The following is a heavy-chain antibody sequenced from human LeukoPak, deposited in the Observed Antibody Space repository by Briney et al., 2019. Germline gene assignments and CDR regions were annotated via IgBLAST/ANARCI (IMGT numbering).Heavy chain of an antibody. CDR3: AKDEGGITMIEPNYYFDY. CDR2: ISAYNGNT. V-gene: IGHV1-18*01. CDR1: GYTFTSYG. J-gene: IGHJ4*02. D-gene: IGHD3-22*01. Sequence: ASVKVSCKASGYTFTSYGISWVRQAPGQGLEWMGWISAYNGNTNYAQKLQGGVTMTTDTSTSTAYMELRSLRSDDTAVYYCAKDEGGITMIEPNYYFDYWGQGTLVTVSS.